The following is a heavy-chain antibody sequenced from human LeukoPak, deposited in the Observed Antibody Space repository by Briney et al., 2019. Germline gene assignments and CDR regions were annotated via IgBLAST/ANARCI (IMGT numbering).Heavy chain of an antibody. V-gene: IGHV4-59*08. CDR1: SGSISSYY. CDR3: ARHMDALGYYFDY. D-gene: IGHD2-2*03. Sequence: PSETLSLTCTVSSGSISSYYWSWIRQPPGKGLEWIGDVYYSGSANYNPSLKSRVTISVDTSKNQFSLRLSSVTAADTAVYYCARHMDALGYYFDYWGQGTLVTVSS. CDR2: VYYSGSA. J-gene: IGHJ4*02.